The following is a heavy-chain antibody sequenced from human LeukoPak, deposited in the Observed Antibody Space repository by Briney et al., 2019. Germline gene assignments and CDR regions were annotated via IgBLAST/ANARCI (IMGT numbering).Heavy chain of an antibody. Sequence: GGSLRLSCVASGFNLSRQWIHWLRQAPGKGLEWVSCISKSSSYIDYAGSVKGRFTISRDNAKNSLYLQMNSLRAEDTAVYYCASSYCSGGSCYAFDYWGQGTLVTVSS. CDR1: GFNLSRQW. CDR3: ASSYCSGGSCYAFDY. V-gene: IGHV3-21*01. CDR2: ISKSSSYI. J-gene: IGHJ4*02. D-gene: IGHD2-15*01.